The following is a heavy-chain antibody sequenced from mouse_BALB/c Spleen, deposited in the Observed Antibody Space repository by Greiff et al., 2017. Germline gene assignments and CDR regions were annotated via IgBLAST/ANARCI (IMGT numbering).Heavy chain of an antibody. V-gene: IGHV5-6-3*01. D-gene: IGHD1-1*01. CDR1: GFTFSSYG. CDR3: ARIYYYGSSWYFDV. J-gene: IGHJ1*01. Sequence: EVQGVESGGGLVQPGGSLKLSCAASGFTFSSYGMSWVRQTPDKRLELVATINSNGGSTYYPDSVKGRFTISRDNAKNTLYLQMSSLKSEDTAIYYCARIYYYGSSWYFDVWGAGTTVTVSS. CDR2: INSNGGST.